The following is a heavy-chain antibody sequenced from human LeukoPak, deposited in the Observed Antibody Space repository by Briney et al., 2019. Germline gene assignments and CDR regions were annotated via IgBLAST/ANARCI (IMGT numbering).Heavy chain of an antibody. CDR1: GFTFNTYW. J-gene: IGHJ4*02. D-gene: IGHD3-3*01. Sequence: GGSLRLSCAASGFTFNTYWMHWVRQTPDKGLVWLSRINTDGRTTNYADSVKGRFTVSRDNAKNTLYLQMNGLRADDTAVYYCARDFSSGSIPLGYWGRGTLVTVSS. V-gene: IGHV3-74*01. CDR3: ARDFSSGSIPLGY. CDR2: INTDGRTT.